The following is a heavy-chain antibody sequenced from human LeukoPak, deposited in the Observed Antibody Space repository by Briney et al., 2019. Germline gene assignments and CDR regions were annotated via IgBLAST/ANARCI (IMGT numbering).Heavy chain of an antibody. CDR1: GGTFSSYA. D-gene: IGHD3-10*01. V-gene: IGHV1-69*13. CDR2: IIPIFGTA. CDR3: IRGSQRDYYYYYGMDV. J-gene: IGHJ6*02. Sequence: SVTVSCKASGGTFSSYAISWVRQAPGQGLEWMGGIIPIFGTANYAQKFQGRVTITADESTSTAYMELSSLRSEDTAVYYCIRGSQRDYYYYYGMDVWGQGTTATVSS.